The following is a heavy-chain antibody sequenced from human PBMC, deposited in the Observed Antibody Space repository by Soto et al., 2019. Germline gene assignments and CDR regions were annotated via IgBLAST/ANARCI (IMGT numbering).Heavy chain of an antibody. CDR1: GFTFTSSA. CDR3: AADVDYGIVGGPGALDI. Sequence: SVKVSCKASGFTFTSSAVQWVRQARGQRLEWIGWIVVGSGNTNYAQKFQERVTITRDMSTSTAYMELSSLRSEDTAVYYCAADVDYGIVGGPGALDIWGQGTMVTVSS. J-gene: IGHJ3*02. D-gene: IGHD1-26*01. V-gene: IGHV1-58*01. CDR2: IVVGSGNT.